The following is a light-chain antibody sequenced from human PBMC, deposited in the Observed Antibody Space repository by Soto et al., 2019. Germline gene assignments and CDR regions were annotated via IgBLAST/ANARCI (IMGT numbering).Light chain of an antibody. CDR3: QAWDSSAHVV. Sequence: SYELTQPPSVSVSPGQPATITCSGDNLGSKYVCWYQQKPGQSPALVIYQDNKRPSGIPERLSGSNSGNTATLTISGTQARDEADYYCQAWDSSAHVVFGGGTQLTVL. CDR2: QDN. CDR1: NLGSKY. V-gene: IGLV3-1*01. J-gene: IGLJ2*01.